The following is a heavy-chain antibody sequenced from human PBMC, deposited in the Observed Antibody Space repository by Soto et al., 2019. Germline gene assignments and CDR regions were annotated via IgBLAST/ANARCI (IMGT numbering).Heavy chain of an antibody. V-gene: IGHV1-69*10. CDR3: ARNPGCSGGSCYSFWWFDP. CDR2: IIPILCIT. D-gene: IGHD2-15*01. Sequence: GASVKVSCKASRYTFTSFDINWVRQATGRGLEWIVWIIPILCITNYAQKFQGRVTITSDKSMSTAYMELSSLISEDTAVYYCARNPGCSGGSCYSFWWFDPWGQGTLVTVSS. CDR1: RYTFTSFD. J-gene: IGHJ5*02.